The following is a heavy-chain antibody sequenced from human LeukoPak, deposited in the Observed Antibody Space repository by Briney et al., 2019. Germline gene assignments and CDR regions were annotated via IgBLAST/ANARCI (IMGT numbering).Heavy chain of an antibody. V-gene: IGHV3-48*01. Sequence: PGGSLRLSCAASGFTFSSYSMNWVRQAPGKGLEWVSYISGSSSAINYADSVKGRFTISRDNAKNSLYLQTNSLRAGDTAVYYCATYSGYDRIFDYWGQGTLVTVSS. CDR1: GFTFSSYS. CDR2: ISGSSSAI. J-gene: IGHJ4*02. CDR3: ATYSGYDRIFDY. D-gene: IGHD5-12*01.